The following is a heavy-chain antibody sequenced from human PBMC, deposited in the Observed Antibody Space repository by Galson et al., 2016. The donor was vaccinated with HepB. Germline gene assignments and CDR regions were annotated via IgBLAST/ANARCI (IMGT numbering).Heavy chain of an antibody. Sequence: SLRLSCAASGFTFSNYWMNWVRQAPGKGLEWVATIREDGSEKYYVDSVKGRFTISRDNAKNSLYLQMNTLRAEDAAVYYCMGTGGAAFWGQGTLVTVSS. CDR3: MGTGGAAF. J-gene: IGHJ4*02. CDR2: IREDGSEK. CDR1: GFTFSNYW. D-gene: IGHD1-14*01. V-gene: IGHV3-7*01.